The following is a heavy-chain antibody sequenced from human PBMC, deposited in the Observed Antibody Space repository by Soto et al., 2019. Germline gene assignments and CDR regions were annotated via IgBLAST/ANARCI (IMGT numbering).Heavy chain of an antibody. CDR3: ARGGGDYDYAGDV. D-gene: IGHD4-17*01. V-gene: IGHV4-34*01. J-gene: IGHJ6*02. Sequence: QVQLQQWGAGRLKPSETLSLNCAVYGGSFYWTWLRQPPGKGLEWIGEIRHSGSTNYNPSLKSRVSISIDRSKSQVSLTVYSVTAADTAVYYCARGGGDYDYAGDVWGQGTTVTVSS. CDR2: IRHSGST. CDR1: GGSFY.